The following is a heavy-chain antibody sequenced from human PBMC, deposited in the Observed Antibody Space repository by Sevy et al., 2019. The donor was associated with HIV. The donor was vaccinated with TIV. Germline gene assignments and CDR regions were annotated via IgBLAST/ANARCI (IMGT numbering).Heavy chain of an antibody. Sequence: GGSLRLSCEVSGLSVTNNGMHWVRQAPGKGLEWVAVISYDGINKYYGDSVKGRFIISRDRSKNTLYLQMNNVRVEDTAVYYCARGGYYYDNAAYYALDSWGQGTLVTVSS. V-gene: IGHV3-30*03. CDR2: ISYDGINK. CDR1: GLSVTNNG. D-gene: IGHD3-22*01. J-gene: IGHJ4*02. CDR3: ARGGYYYDNAAYYALDS.